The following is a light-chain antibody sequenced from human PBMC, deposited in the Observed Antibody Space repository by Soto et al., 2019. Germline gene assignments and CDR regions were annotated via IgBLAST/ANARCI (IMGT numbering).Light chain of an antibody. CDR2: DVN. CDR3: SSFTNRKTYV. CDR1: SSDVGGYNS. J-gene: IGLJ1*01. Sequence: QSALTQPASVSGSPGQSIAISCTGTSSDVGGYNSVSWFQQHPGKAPKLIIYDVNDRPSAVSDRFSGSKSGNTASLTISGLQTEDDADYYCSSFTNRKTYVFGTGTKLTVL. V-gene: IGLV2-14*01.